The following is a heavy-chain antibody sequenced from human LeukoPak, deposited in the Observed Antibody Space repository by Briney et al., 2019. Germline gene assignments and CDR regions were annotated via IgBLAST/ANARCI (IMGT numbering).Heavy chain of an antibody. CDR3: ARDVTGTSY. Sequence: SETLSLTCTVSGYSISNGYYWGWIRQPPGKGLEWIGSIYHSGITYYNPSLKSRVTMSVDTSKNQFSLKLNSVTAADTAMYYCARDVTGTSYWGQGTLVTVSS. D-gene: IGHD1-20*01. J-gene: IGHJ4*02. V-gene: IGHV4-38-2*02. CDR1: GYSISNGYY. CDR2: IYHSGIT.